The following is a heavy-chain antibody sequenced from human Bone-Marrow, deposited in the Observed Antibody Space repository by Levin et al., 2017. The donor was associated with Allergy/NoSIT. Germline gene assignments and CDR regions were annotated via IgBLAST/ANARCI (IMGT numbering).Heavy chain of an antibody. CDR3: AREGKWLAELGMDV. CDR1: GFSFSTYA. Sequence: GGSLRLSCAASGFSFSTYAFNWVRQAPGKGLEWVSYISSSYSNTIYYADSVKGRFTLSRDNAKNSLYLQMNSLRDDDTAVYFCAREGKWLAELGMDVWGQGTTVTVSS. CDR2: ISSSYSNTI. D-gene: IGHD6-19*01. J-gene: IGHJ6*02. V-gene: IGHV3-48*02.